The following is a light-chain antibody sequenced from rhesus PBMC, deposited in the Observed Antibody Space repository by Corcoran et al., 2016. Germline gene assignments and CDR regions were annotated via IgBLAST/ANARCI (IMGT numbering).Light chain of an antibody. CDR1: QDISNN. Sequence: DIQMTQSPSSLSASVGDSVTITCRANQDISNNLAWYQQKPGKVPNLLIYYASPLQTGVPSRFSGSGSVTDFTLTSSSVQPEDFATYYCQQGYGAPFTFGPGTKRDIK. J-gene: IGKJ3*01. CDR3: QQGYGAPFT. V-gene: IGKV1S15*01. CDR2: YAS.